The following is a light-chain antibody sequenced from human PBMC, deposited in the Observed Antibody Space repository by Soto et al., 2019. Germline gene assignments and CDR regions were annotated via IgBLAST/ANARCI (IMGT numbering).Light chain of an antibody. J-gene: IGKJ5*01. CDR3: QQYYSYPLT. V-gene: IGKV1-8*01. Sequence: AIQLTQSPSSLSASTGDRVTITCRASQGISSYLAWYQQKPGKAPKLLIYAASTLQCGVPSRCNGSESGTDFTLTSSCLQSEDFETYYCQQYYSYPLTFGQGTRLAIK. CDR2: AAS. CDR1: QGISSY.